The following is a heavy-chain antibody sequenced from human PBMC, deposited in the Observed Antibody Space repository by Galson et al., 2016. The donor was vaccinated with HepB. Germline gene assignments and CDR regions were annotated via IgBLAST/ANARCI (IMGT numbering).Heavy chain of an antibody. J-gene: IGHJ4*02. V-gene: IGHV2-5*02. CDR3: ARLTSVTADLDF. D-gene: IGHD4-17*01. Sequence: PALVKPTQTLTLTCTFSGFSLSTNGVGVGWIRQPPGKALEWLALIYWDDDKRYSPSLKSRLTITKDTSKNQVVLTMTNMDPVDTATYYCARLTSVTADLDFWGQGMLGTVSS. CDR1: GFSLSTNGVG. CDR2: IYWDDDK.